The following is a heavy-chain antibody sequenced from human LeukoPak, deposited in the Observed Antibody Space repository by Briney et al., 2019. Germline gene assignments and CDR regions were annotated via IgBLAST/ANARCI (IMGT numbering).Heavy chain of an antibody. D-gene: IGHD3-3*01. J-gene: IGHJ4*02. CDR3: ARGPDFWSGYPYYFDY. CDR2: IYYSGST. CDR1: GGSISSYY. Sequence: PSETLSLTCTASGGSISSYYWSWIRQPPGKGLKWIGYIYYSGSTNYNPSLKSRVTISVDTSKNQFSLKLSSVTAADTAVYYCARGPDFWSGYPYYFDYWGQGTLVTVSS. V-gene: IGHV4-59*01.